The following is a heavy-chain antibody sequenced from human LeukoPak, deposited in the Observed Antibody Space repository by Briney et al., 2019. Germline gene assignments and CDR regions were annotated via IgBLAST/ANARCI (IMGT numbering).Heavy chain of an antibody. D-gene: IGHD6-19*01. Sequence: GGSLRLSCTASGFTFGDYAMSWFRQAPGKGLEWVGFIRSKAYGGTTEYAASVKGRFTISRDDSKSIAYLQMNSLKTEDTAVYYCTSPKYSSGWPNPDYWGQGTLVTVSS. CDR1: GFTFGDYA. CDR3: TSPKYSSGWPNPDY. J-gene: IGHJ4*02. V-gene: IGHV3-49*03. CDR2: IRSKAYGGTT.